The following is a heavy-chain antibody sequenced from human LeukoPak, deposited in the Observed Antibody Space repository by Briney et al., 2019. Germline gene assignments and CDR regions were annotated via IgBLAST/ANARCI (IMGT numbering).Heavy chain of an antibody. CDR2: INPNSGGT. V-gene: IGHV1-2*02. CDR1: GYTFTGYY. J-gene: IGHJ4*02. Sequence: ASVKVSCKASGYTFTGYYMHWVRQAPGQGLGWMGWINPNSGGTNYAQKFQGRVTMTRDTSISTAYMELSRLRSDDTAVYYCARGGDIVVVPAAGWGSYFDYWGQGTLVTVSS. CDR3: ARGGDIVVVPAAGWGSYFDY. D-gene: IGHD2-2*01.